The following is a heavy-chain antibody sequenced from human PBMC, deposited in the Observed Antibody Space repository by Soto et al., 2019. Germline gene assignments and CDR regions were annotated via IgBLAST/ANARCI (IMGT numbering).Heavy chain of an antibody. CDR2: ISSSGSTI. CDR3: ARLDIVVVPAAVDYYYYMDV. V-gene: IGHV3-11*01. D-gene: IGHD2-2*01. CDR1: GFTFSDYY. J-gene: IGHJ6*03. Sequence: GGSLRLSCAASGFTFSDYYMSWIRQAPGKGLEWVSYISSSGSTIYYADSVKGRFTISRDNAKNSLYLQMNSLRAEDTAVYYCARLDIVVVPAAVDYYYYMDVWGKGTTVTVSS.